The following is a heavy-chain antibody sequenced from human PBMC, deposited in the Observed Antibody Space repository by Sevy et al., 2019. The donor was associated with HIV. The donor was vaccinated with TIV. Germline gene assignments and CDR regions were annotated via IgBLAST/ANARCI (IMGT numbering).Heavy chain of an antibody. Sequence: GGSLRLSCAASGFPFNDHAMHWVRQVPGKGLEWVSGISWISRNIGYADSVKGRFTFSRDNARHFVYLEMNSLRPEDTAVYYCAKDINRGCDGVNCYSYYYYFYGLDVWGQGTTVTVSS. CDR2: ISWISRNI. CDR3: AKDINRGCDGVNCYSYYYYFYGLDV. CDR1: GFPFNDHA. V-gene: IGHV3-9*01. J-gene: IGHJ6*02. D-gene: IGHD2-21*02.